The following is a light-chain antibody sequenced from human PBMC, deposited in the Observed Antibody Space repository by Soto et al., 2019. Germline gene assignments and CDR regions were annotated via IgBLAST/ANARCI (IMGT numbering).Light chain of an antibody. CDR2: AAS. J-gene: IGKJ5*01. CDR1: QSFSGTY. V-gene: IGKV3-20*01. Sequence: EIVLTQSPGTLSLSPGERATLSCRASQSFSGTYLAWYQQKPGQAPRLLIYAASTRATGIPDRFSGSGSGTDFTLTISRLEPEDFAVYYSQQYGSSPRITFGQGTRLEIK. CDR3: QQYGSSPRIT.